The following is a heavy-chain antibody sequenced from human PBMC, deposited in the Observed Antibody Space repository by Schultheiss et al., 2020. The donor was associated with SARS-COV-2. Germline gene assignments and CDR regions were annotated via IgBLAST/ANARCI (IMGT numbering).Heavy chain of an antibody. J-gene: IGHJ5*02. Sequence: GGSLRLSCAASGFTFSSYAMHWVRQAPGKGLEWVAVISYDGSNKYYADSVKGRFTISRDNSKNTLYLQMNSLRAEDTAVYYCASPHYYDSSGYYAFDPWGXGXXXXVSS. V-gene: IGHV3-30*04. CDR3: ASPHYYDSSGYYAFDP. CDR2: ISYDGSNK. D-gene: IGHD3-22*01. CDR1: GFTFSSYA.